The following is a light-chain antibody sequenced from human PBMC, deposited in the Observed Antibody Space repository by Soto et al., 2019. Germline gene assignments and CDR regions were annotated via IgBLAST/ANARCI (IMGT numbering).Light chain of an antibody. Sequence: DIQMTQSPSTLSASVGDRVTITCRASQSISSFLAWYQQKPGRAPTLLIYKASSIEAGVPSRFSGSRSGSEFTLTVSSLQPEDFAVYYCQQYNGYSRTFGQGTKVEIK. CDR2: KAS. J-gene: IGKJ1*01. CDR3: QQYNGYSRT. CDR1: QSISSF. V-gene: IGKV1-5*03.